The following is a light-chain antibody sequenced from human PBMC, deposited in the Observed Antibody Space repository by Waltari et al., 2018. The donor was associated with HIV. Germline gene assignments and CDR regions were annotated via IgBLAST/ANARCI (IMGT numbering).Light chain of an antibody. J-gene: IGKJ1*01. CDR1: QSVSDNY. V-gene: IGKV3-20*01. CDR3: HQYGSSPRT. Sequence: ETVLTQSPGTLSLSPGERATLSCRASQSVSDNYLAWYQQKPGQAPRLLMYGASRRATGIPDRFRGSGSGTDFSLSISRLEPEDFAVYYCHQYGSSPRTFGQGTKVEIK. CDR2: GAS.